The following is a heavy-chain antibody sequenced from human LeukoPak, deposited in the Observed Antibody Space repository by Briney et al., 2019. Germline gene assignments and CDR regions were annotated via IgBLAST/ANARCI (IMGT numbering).Heavy chain of an antibody. D-gene: IGHD2-21*02. CDR1: GFTFSNYA. Sequence: RAGGSLRLSCAASGFTFSNYAMSWVRQAPGRGLEWVSGLTGSGATTYYAGSVEGRFTVSRDNSEKTLYLQMNSLRAEDTAVYYCAKPVTAASLGAFDIWGQGTMVTVSS. CDR2: LTGSGATT. CDR3: AKPVTAASLGAFDI. V-gene: IGHV3-23*01. J-gene: IGHJ3*02.